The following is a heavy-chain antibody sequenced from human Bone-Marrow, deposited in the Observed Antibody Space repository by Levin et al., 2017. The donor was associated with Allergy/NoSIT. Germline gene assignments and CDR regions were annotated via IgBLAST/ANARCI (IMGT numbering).Heavy chain of an antibody. Sequence: SETLSLTCLVSGGSISSSTYFWNWVRQTPGKGLEWIGSIYYSGSTNYNPSLRSQFSLSVDRSKNQFSLRVNSMTAAGTTAFFCARGSGWSAPIIDYWGQGIKVTVSS. CDR1: GGSISSSTYF. CDR2: IYYSGST. CDR3: ARGSGWSAPIIDY. V-gene: IGHV4-39*07. D-gene: IGHD6-19*01. J-gene: IGHJ4*02.